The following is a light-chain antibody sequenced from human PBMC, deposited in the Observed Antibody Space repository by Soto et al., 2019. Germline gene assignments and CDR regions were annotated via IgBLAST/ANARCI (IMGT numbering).Light chain of an antibody. J-gene: IGKJ4*01. CDR3: QQHSNGLT. CDR1: QSVDSY. V-gene: IGKV3-11*01. CDR2: DPF. Sequence: EIVLTQSTPTLSLSPGERATLSCRASQSVDSYLAWYQQKPGQAPRLLIFDPFNRATGIPARFSGSGSGTDFTLTMSSLQPEDFAVYYCQQHSNGLTFGGGTKVEIK.